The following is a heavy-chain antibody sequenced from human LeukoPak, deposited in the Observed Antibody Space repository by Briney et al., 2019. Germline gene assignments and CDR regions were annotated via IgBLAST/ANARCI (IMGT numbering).Heavy chain of an antibody. CDR2: LKLYDGSI. CDR3: ARGDDYGDYIHLQH. J-gene: IGHJ1*01. Sequence: ASVKVSCKAFGYSFIRHHIHWVRQAPGQGLEWMGVLKLYDGSIRYAQKFQGRVTMTSDTSTSTVYMELSSLRSEDTAMYYCARGDDYGDYIHLQHWGQGTLVTVSS. CDR1: GYSFIRHH. D-gene: IGHD4-17*01. V-gene: IGHV1-46*01.